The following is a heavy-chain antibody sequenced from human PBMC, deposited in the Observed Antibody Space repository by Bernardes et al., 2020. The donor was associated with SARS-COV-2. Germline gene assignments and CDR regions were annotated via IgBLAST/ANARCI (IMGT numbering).Heavy chain of an antibody. D-gene: IGHD4-17*01. V-gene: IGHV4-39*01. CDR3: ARHTGPYGDYYRRAFDI. J-gene: IGHJ3*02. CDR2: IHYSEGS. Sequence: SETLSLTCTVSGGSISSTTYYWDWIRQPPGKDLEWIGNIHYSEGSMYNPSVKSRVTMSVDTSKNQFSLKLTSVTAADTGIYYCARHTGPYGDYYRRAFDIWGQGTMVTVSS. CDR1: GGSISSTTYY.